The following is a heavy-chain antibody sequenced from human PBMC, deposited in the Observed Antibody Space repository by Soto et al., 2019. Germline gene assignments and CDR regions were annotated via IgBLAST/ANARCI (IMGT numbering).Heavy chain of an antibody. J-gene: IGHJ4*02. CDR2: IIPIFGTA. D-gene: IGHD1-26*01. V-gene: IGHV1-69*13. Sequence: SVKVSCKASGGTFSSYAISWVRQAPGQGLEWMGGIIPIFGTANYAQKFQGRVTITADESTSTAYMELSSLRSEDTAVYYCARDNRSYPPGFDYWGQGTLVTVSS. CDR1: GGTFSSYA. CDR3: ARDNRSYPPGFDY.